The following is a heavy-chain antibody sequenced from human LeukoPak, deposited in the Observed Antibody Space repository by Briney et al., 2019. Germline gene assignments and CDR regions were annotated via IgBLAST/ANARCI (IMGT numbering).Heavy chain of an antibody. CDR3: ARATQQSDY. Sequence: SETLSLTCTVSGGSISSSSYYWGWIRQPPGKGLEWIGSIYYSGSTYYNPSLKSRVTISVDTSKNQFSLKLSSVTAADTAVYYCARATQQSDYWGQGTLVTVSS. D-gene: IGHD1/OR15-1a*01. CDR2: IYYSGST. CDR1: GGSISSSSYY. V-gene: IGHV4-39*07. J-gene: IGHJ4*02.